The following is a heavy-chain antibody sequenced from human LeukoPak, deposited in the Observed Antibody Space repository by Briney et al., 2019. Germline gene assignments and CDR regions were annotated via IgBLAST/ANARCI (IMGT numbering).Heavy chain of an antibody. J-gene: IGHJ4*02. V-gene: IGHV4-61*02. CDR1: GGCISSGSYY. CDR3: ARGRGYSSSWYGTLYYFDY. D-gene: IGHD6-13*01. CDR2: IYTSGST. Sequence: SETLSLTCTVSGGCISSGSYYWSWIRQPAGKGLEWIGRIYTSGSTNYNPSLKSRVTISVDTSKNQFSLKLSSVTAADTAVYYCARGRGYSSSWYGTLYYFDYWGQGTLVTVSS.